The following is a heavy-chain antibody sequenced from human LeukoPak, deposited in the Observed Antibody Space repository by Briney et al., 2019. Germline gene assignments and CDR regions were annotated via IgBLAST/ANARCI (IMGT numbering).Heavy chain of an antibody. J-gene: IGHJ3*02. CDR2: ISSSSSYI. D-gene: IGHD3-3*01. Sequence: PGGSLRLSCAASGFTFSSYSMNWVRQAPGKGLEWVSSISSSSSYIYYADSMKGRFTISRDNAKTSLYLQMNSLSAEDTAVYYCARDIVPRFLEGLLLRDAFDIWGQGTMVTVSS. CDR3: ARDIVPRFLEGLLLRDAFDI. CDR1: GFTFSSYS. V-gene: IGHV3-21*01.